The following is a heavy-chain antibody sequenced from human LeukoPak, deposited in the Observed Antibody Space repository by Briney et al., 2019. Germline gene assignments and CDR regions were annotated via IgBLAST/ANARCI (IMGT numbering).Heavy chain of an antibody. D-gene: IGHD3-3*01. CDR3: ARDKRITIFGVVTPGYYFDY. J-gene: IGHJ4*02. CDR1: GGTFSSYA. V-gene: IGHV1-46*01. CDR2: INPSGGST. Sequence: ASVKVSCKASGGTFSSYAISWVRQAPGQGLEWMGIINPSGGSTSYAQKFQGRVTMTRDTSTSTVYMELSSLRSEDTAVYYCARDKRITIFGVVTPGYYFDYWGQGTLVTVSS.